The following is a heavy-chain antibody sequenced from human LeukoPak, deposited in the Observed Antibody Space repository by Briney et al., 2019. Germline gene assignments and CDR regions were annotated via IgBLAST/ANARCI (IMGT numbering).Heavy chain of an antibody. D-gene: IGHD3-3*01. CDR2: ISAYNGNT. V-gene: IGHV1-18*01. CDR3: ARDYDFWSGYYNDDY. Sequence: GASVKVSCKASGYTFTSYGISWVRQAPGQGLEWMGWISAYNGNTNYAQKLQGRVTMTTDTSTSTAYMELRSLRSDDTAVYYCARDYDFWSGYYNDDYWGQGTLVTVSS. CDR1: GYTFTSYG. J-gene: IGHJ4*02.